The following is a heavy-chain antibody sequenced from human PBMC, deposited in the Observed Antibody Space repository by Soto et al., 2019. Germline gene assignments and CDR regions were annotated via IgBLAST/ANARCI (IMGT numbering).Heavy chain of an antibody. CDR1: GGTFSSNA. CDR3: ARDLGRLRFLEWSSVGYYYYGMDV. Sequence: GASVKVSCKASGGTFSSNAISWVRQAPGQGLEWMGGIIPIFGTANYAQKFQGRVTITADKSTSTAYMELSSLRSEDTAVYYCARDLGRLRFLEWSSVGYYYYGMDVWGQGTTVTVSS. CDR2: IIPIFGTA. J-gene: IGHJ6*02. D-gene: IGHD3-3*01. V-gene: IGHV1-69*06.